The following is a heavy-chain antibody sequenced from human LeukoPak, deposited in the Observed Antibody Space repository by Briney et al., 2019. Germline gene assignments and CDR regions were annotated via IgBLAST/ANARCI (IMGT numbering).Heavy chain of an antibody. V-gene: IGHV4-38-2*02. CDR2: IYHSGST. J-gene: IGHJ5*02. Sequence: KPSETLSLTCTVSGYSISSGYYWGWIRQPPGKGLEWIGSIYHSGSTYYNPSLKSRVTISVDTSKNQFSLKLSSVTAADTAVYYCARKVLYYDFWSGYWGNNWFDPWGQGTLVTVSS. D-gene: IGHD3-3*01. CDR3: ARKVLYYDFWSGYWGNNWFDP. CDR1: GYSISSGYY.